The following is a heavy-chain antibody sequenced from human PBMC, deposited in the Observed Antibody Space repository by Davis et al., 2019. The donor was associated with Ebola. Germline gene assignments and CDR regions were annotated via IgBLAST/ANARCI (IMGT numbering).Heavy chain of an antibody. J-gene: IGHJ3*02. CDR2: IWYDGSAK. CDR1: GFTFSNSP. Sequence: PGGSLRLSCAGSGFTFSNSPMHWVRQAPAKGLEWVGLIWYDGSAKYYGDSVNGRFTISRDNSKDSAYLQMTSLRVEDTAVYYCATRFSNSDGALDIWGRGTLVTVSS. D-gene: IGHD1-7*01. V-gene: IGHV3-33*01. CDR3: ATRFSNSDGALDI.